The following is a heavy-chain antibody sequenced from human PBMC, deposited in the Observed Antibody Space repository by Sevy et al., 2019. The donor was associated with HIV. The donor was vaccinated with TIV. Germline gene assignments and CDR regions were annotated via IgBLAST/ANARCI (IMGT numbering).Heavy chain of an antibody. Sequence: ALVKVSCKASGRTFNNYAISWVRQAPGQGLEWMGGIIPMLGTAYYVQKFQDRVTITADESTSTAYMELSSLRSEDTAVYYCARSISWYASFDYWGQGTLVTVSS. J-gene: IGHJ4*02. D-gene: IGHD6-13*01. CDR1: GRTFNNYA. CDR2: IIPMLGTA. CDR3: ARSISWYASFDY. V-gene: IGHV1-69*13.